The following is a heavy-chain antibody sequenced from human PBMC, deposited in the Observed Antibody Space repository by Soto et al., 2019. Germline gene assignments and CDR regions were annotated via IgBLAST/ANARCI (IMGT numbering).Heavy chain of an antibody. V-gene: IGHV4-38-2*01. Sequence: SETVSLTCAVSGYSISSSYYWGWIRQPPGKGLEWIGSIYHSGSTYYNPSLKSRVTISVDTSKNQFSLNLSSVTAADTAVYYCARGSYNWNPRVNWFDPWGQGTLVTVSS. CDR3: ARGSYNWNPRVNWFDP. J-gene: IGHJ5*02. CDR1: GYSISSSYY. D-gene: IGHD1-20*01. CDR2: IYHSGST.